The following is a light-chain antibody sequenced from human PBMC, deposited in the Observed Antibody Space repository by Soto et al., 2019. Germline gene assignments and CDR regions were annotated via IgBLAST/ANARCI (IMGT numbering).Light chain of an antibody. CDR2: VAS. CDR3: QQYDNWPYT. J-gene: IGKJ2*01. V-gene: IGKV3-15*01. Sequence: EIVMTQSPATLSVSPGDRATLSCRASQSVSSNLAWYQQKRGQAPRLLIYVASTRATGIPARFSGSGSGTEFTLTISSLQSEDFAVYYCQQYDNWPYTFGQGTKLEIK. CDR1: QSVSSN.